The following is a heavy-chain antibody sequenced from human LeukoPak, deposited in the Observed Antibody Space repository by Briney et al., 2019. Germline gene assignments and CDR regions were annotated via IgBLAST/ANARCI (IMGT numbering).Heavy chain of an antibody. J-gene: IGHJ4*02. V-gene: IGHV3-23*01. CDR2: ISGSGGNT. CDR3: AKDLHCGYVCPYAY. CDR1: GFTFSSYA. D-gene: IGHD5-12*01. Sequence: GSLRLSCAASGFTFSSYAMSWVRQAPGKGLEWVSAISGSGGNTYYADSVKGRFTISRDNSKNTLYLQMNSLRAEDTAVYYCAKDLHCGYVCPYAYWGQGTLVTVSS.